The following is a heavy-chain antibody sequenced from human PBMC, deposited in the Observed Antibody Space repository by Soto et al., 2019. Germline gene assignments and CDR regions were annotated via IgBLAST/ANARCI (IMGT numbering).Heavy chain of an antibody. Sequence: ASVKVSCKASGYTFTSYAMHWVRQAPGQRLEWMGWINAGNGNTKYSQKFQGRVTITRDTSAGTAYMELSSLRSEDTAVYYCARAPPYSSGWYGAFDIWGQGTMVPVAS. CDR1: GYTFTSYA. CDR2: INAGNGNT. CDR3: ARAPPYSSGWYGAFDI. D-gene: IGHD6-19*01. V-gene: IGHV1-3*01. J-gene: IGHJ3*02.